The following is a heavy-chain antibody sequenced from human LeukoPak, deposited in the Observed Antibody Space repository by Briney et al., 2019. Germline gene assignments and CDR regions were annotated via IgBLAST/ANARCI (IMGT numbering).Heavy chain of an antibody. CDR3: ARGPPFVVVTAHFDY. D-gene: IGHD2-21*02. J-gene: IGHJ4*02. V-gene: IGHV1-18*01. CDR2: ISAYNGNT. CDR1: GYTFTSYG. Sequence: ASVTVSCTASGYTFTSYGISWVWQAPGQGLEWMGWISAYNGNTNYAQKLQGRVTMTTDTSTSTAYMELRSLRSDDTAVYYCARGPPFVVVTAHFDYWGQGTLVTVSS.